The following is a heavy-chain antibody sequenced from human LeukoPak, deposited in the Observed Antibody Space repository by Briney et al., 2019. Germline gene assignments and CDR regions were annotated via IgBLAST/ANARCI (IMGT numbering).Heavy chain of an antibody. CDR1: GGSIGSYY. Sequence: PSETLSLTCTVSGGSIGSYYWSWIRQPPGKGLEWIGYIYYSGSTNYNPSLKSRVTISVDTSKNQFSLKLSSVTAADTAVYYCARGTRDGYKGWGQGTLVTVSS. J-gene: IGHJ4*02. D-gene: IGHD5-24*01. CDR3: ARGTRDGYKG. CDR2: IYYSGST. V-gene: IGHV4-59*01.